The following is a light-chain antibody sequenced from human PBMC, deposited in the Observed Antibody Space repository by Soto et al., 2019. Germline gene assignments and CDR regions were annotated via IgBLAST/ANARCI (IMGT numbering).Light chain of an antibody. J-gene: IGKJ5*01. V-gene: IGKV3-20*01. Sequence: EIVLTQSPGTLSLSPGERATLSCRASQSVSSSYLAWYQQKPGQAPRLLIYGASSRGTGIPDRFSGSGSGRDFSLTISRLEPEGFAVDYCQEYGSAPITFGQGTRLEIK. CDR3: QEYGSAPIT. CDR2: GAS. CDR1: QSVSSSY.